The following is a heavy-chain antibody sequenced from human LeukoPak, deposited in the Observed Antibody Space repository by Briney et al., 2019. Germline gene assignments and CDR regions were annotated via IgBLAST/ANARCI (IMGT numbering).Heavy chain of an antibody. CDR2: IYYSGST. J-gene: IGHJ4*02. Sequence: PSETLSLTCTVSGGSISSYYWSWIRQPPGKGLEWIGYIYYSGSTNYNPSLQSRVTISIDTSKNQFSLKLRSVTAADTAVYYCASAPNYDFWSGWIDSWGQGTLVTVSS. D-gene: IGHD3-3*01. CDR1: GGSISSYY. CDR3: ASAPNYDFWSGWIDS. V-gene: IGHV4-59*12.